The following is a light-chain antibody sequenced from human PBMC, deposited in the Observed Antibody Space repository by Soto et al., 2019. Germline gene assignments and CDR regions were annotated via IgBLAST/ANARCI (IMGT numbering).Light chain of an antibody. CDR3: QQYGSIPWT. J-gene: IGKJ1*01. V-gene: IGKV3-20*01. CDR1: QSVSSSY. Sequence: PGERATLSCRDSQSVSSSYLAWYQQKPGQAPRLLIYDASSRATGIPDRFSGSGSGTDFTLTISRLEPEDFAVYYCQQYGSIPWTFGQGTKVDIK. CDR2: DAS.